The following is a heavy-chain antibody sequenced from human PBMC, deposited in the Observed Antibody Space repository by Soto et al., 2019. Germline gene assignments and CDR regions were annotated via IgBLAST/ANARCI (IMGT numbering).Heavy chain of an antibody. CDR2: MSPNGNNQ. V-gene: IGHV3-30-3*01. D-gene: IGHD1-1*01. CDR3: ATGANLPYGKSRY. CDR1: GFTFSICA. Sequence: GGSLRLSGAARGFTFSICALHWVRQDPGKGLEWVAVMSPNGNNQYYADSVKGRFTISRDTSKSTLYLQMTSLRPDDTAVYYCATGANLPYGKSRYWCKGNL. J-gene: IGHJ4*02.